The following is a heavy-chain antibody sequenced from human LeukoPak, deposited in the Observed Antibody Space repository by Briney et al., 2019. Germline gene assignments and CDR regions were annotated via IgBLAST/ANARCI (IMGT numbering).Heavy chain of an antibody. Sequence: ASVKVSCKAFGYTFTSNYMHWVRQAPGQGLEWMGWINPNSGGTNYAQKFQGRVTMTRDTSISTAYMELSRLRSDDTAVYYCARELRVIAAARRAFDIWGQGTMVTVSS. CDR3: ARELRVIAAARRAFDI. V-gene: IGHV1-2*02. CDR1: GYTFTSNY. D-gene: IGHD6-13*01. J-gene: IGHJ3*02. CDR2: INPNSGGT.